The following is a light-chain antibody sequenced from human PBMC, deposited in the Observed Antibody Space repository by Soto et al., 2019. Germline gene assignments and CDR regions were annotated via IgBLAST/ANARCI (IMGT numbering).Light chain of an antibody. CDR1: QSIGDW. CDR2: KAS. CDR3: QHYDSYSPTWT. J-gene: IGKJ1*01. Sequence: DIQMTQSPSTLSASVGDRVSITCRASQSIGDWLAWYQQKPGKAPKLLIYKASNLQSGVPSRFSGSGSGTDFNLNISSLQPDGFATYYCQHYDSYSPTWTFGQGTKVDIK. V-gene: IGKV1-5*03.